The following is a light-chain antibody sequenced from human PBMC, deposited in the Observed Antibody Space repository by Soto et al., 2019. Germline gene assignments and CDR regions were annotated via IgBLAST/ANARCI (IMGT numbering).Light chain of an antibody. CDR1: QSVSSSY. CDR3: QQYGSSPALFT. V-gene: IGKV3-20*01. Sequence: EIVLTQSPGTLSLSPGERATLSCRASQSVSSSYLAWYQQKPGQAHRLLIYGASSRATGIPDRFSGSGSGTEFTLTISRLAPEDFEVYYCQQYGSSPALFTFGPGTKVDIK. CDR2: GAS. J-gene: IGKJ3*01.